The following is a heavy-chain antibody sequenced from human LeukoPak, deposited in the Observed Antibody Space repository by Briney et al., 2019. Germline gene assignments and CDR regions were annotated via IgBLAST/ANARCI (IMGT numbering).Heavy chain of an antibody. Sequence: PGESLRLSCAASGFTVSSNYMSWVRQAPGKGLEGVSVIYSGGSTYYADSVKGRFTISRDISKNTLYLQMNSLRAEDTAVYYCAREMRNYYDSSGNYHPTYYFDYWGQGTLVTVSS. CDR3: AREMRNYYDSSGNYHPTYYFDY. CDR1: GFTVSSNY. D-gene: IGHD3-22*01. V-gene: IGHV3-53*01. CDR2: IYSGGST. J-gene: IGHJ4*02.